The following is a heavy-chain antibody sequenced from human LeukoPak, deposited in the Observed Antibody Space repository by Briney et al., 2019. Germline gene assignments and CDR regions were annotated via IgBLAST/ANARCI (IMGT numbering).Heavy chain of an antibody. CDR3: ARDRGSGFPNFDL. D-gene: IGHD6-19*01. J-gene: IGHJ2*01. CDR1: GFTFSIYW. V-gene: IGHV3-7*01. CDR2: IKQDGSEK. Sequence: GGSLRLSCAASGFTFSIYWMSWVRQAPGKGLEWVANIKQDGSEKYYVDSVKGRFTISRDNAKNSLYLQMNSLRAEDTAVYYCARDRGSGFPNFDLWGRGTLVTVSS.